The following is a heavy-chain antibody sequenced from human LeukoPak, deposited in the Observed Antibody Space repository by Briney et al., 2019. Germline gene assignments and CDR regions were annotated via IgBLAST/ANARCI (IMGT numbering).Heavy chain of an antibody. CDR1: GGSISSYY. J-gene: IGHJ4*02. D-gene: IGHD2-2*01. CDR3: ARDLGYCSSTSCPGDY. V-gene: IGHV4-30-4*08. Sequence: SETLSLTCTVSGGSISSYYWSWIRQPPGKGLEWIGYIYYSGSTYYNPSLKSRVTISVDTSKNQFSLKLSSVTAADTAVYYCARDLGYCSSTSCPGDYWGQGTLVTVSS. CDR2: IYYSGST.